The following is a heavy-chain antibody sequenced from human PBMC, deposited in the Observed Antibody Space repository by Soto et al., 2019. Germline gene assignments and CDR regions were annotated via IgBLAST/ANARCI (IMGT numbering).Heavy chain of an antibody. CDR3: AAYNWNYVGRWFDP. J-gene: IGHJ5*02. CDR1: GFTFSDYY. CDR2: ISSSGSTI. Sequence: GGSLRLSCAASGFTFSDYYMSWIRQAPGKGLEWVSYISSSGSTIYYADSVKGRFTISRDNAKNSLYLQMNSLRAEDTAVYYCAAYNWNYVGRWFDPWGQGTLVTVSS. V-gene: IGHV3-11*01. D-gene: IGHD1-7*01.